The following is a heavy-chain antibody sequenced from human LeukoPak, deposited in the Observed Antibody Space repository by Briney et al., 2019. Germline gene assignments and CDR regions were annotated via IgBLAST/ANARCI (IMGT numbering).Heavy chain of an antibody. Sequence: GGSLRLSCAASGFTFSDYYMSWIRQAPGNGLEWVSYISSSSSYTNYADSVKGRFTISRDNAKNSLYLQMNSLRAEDTAVYYCTAGYSSGRTYYFDYWGQGTLVTVSS. V-gene: IGHV3-11*06. CDR2: ISSSSSYT. CDR3: TAGYSSGRTYYFDY. J-gene: IGHJ4*02. D-gene: IGHD6-19*01. CDR1: GFTFSDYY.